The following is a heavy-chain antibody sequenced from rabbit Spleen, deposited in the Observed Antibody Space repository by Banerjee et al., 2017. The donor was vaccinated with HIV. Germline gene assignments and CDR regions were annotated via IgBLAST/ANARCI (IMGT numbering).Heavy chain of an antibody. CDR3: ARDGAGGSYFAL. Sequence: QSLEESGGDLVKPGASLRLTCTVSGFSFSSGYDMNWVRQAPGKGLEWIGYIDPIFGITYYANWVNGRFSISRENAQNTVLLQMTSLTAADTATYFCARDGAGGSYFALWGPGTLVTVS. V-gene: IGHV1S40*01. D-gene: IGHD8-1*01. CDR1: GFSFSSGYD. J-gene: IGHJ4*01. CDR2: IDPIFGIT.